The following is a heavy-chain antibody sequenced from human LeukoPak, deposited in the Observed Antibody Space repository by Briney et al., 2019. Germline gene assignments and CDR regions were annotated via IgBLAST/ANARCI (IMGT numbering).Heavy chain of an antibody. CDR2: ISSSGSTI. CDR1: GFTFSDYY. V-gene: IGHV3-11*04. J-gene: IGHJ4*02. D-gene: IGHD3-10*01. CDR3: ARHRARITMVRAPFDY. Sequence: GGSLRLSCAASGFTFSDYYMSWIRQAPGKGLEWVSYISSSGSTIYYADSVKGRFTISRDNAKNSLYLQMNSLRAEDTAVYYCARHRARITMVRAPFDYWGQGTLVTVSS.